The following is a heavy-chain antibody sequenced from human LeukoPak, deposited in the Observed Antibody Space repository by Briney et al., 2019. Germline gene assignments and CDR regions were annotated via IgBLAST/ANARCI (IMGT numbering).Heavy chain of an antibody. CDR2: IYSGGRT. J-gene: IGHJ5*02. CDR3: VRDSVGATRCDP. D-gene: IGHD1-26*01. V-gene: IGHV3-53*01. CDR1: GFTVSSNY. Sequence: GGSLRLSCAASGFTVSSNYISSVRQAPGKGLGWVSVIYSGGRTYYADSVKGRFAISRDNSKNTLYLQQNSLRAEDTAVVFFVRDSVGATRCDPWGQGTLVSVSS.